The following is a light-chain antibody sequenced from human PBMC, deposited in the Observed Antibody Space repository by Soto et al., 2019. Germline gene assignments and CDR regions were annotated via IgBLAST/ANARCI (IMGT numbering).Light chain of an antibody. CDR2: DAS. J-gene: IGKJ3*01. CDR1: QSVSSY. CDR3: QQRSNWPLVFM. Sequence: EIVLTPSPATLSLSPGERATLSCRASQSVSSYLAWYQQKPGQAPRLLNYDASNRATGIPSRFSGSGSGTDFYLTISSLEAEDFAFYYWQQRSNWPLVFMVGPKPKVDIK. V-gene: IGKV3-11*01.